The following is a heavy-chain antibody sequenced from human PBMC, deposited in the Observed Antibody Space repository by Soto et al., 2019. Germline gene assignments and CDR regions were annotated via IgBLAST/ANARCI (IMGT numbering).Heavy chain of an antibody. CDR1: CGSFRGFY. CDR2: INHSGST. D-gene: IGHD3-10*01. CDR3: ARGGVTMVRGVITLFDY. V-gene: IGHV4-34*01. Sequence: SDTVSLTCAAYCGSFRGFYWGWVRQPPEKGLEWIGEINHSGSTNYNPSLKSRVTISVDTSKNQFSLKLSSVTAADTAVYYCARGGVTMVRGVITLFDYWGQGTLVTVSS. J-gene: IGHJ4*02.